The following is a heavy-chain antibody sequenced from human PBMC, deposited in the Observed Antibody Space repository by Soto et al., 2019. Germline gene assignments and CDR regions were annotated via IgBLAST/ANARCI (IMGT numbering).Heavy chain of an antibody. CDR2: INTHNGRP. CDR1: GYAFTSYS. V-gene: IGHV1-18*01. Sequence: QVQLVQSGAEVKEPGASVKVSCKTSGYAFTSYSITWVRQAPGQGLTLLGWINTHNGRPNYVEGLQKRLTMTTDTTATTASLELMSLRSDDTAIYYCARGDGFGDPFDHWGQGSLVTVAS. J-gene: IGHJ4*02. D-gene: IGHD4-17*01. CDR3: ARGDGFGDPFDH.